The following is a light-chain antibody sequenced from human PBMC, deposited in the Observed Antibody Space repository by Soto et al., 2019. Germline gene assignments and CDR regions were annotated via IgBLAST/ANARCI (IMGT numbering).Light chain of an antibody. CDR3: QKYNSAPNT. CDR2: AAS. Sequence: DVQMTQSPSSLSASVGDRVTLTCRATRDISSSLAWYQQKPGKVPKLLIYAASTLHSGVQSRFSGIGSGTFSTLTINSLQPEDVATDYCQKYNSAPNTFGRGTRMEIK. V-gene: IGKV1-27*01. CDR1: RDISSS. J-gene: IGKJ2*01.